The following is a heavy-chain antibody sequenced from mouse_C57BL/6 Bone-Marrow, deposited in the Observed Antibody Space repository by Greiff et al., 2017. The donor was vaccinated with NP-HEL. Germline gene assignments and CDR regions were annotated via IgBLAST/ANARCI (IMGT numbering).Heavy chain of an antibody. CDR1: GFSLTSYG. J-gene: IGHJ4*01. V-gene: IGHV2-2*01. CDR3: ARRGAMDY. CDR2: IWSGGST. Sequence: VQLQESGPGLVQPSQCLSITCTVSGFSLTSYGVHWVRQSPGKGLEWLGVIWSGGSTDYNAAFISSMSISKDNSKSKVFFKMNSLQADDTAIYYCARRGAMDYWGQGTSVTVSS.